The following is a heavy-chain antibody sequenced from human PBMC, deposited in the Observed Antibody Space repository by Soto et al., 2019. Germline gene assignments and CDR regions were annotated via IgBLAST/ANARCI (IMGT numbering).Heavy chain of an antibody. J-gene: IGHJ6*02. Sequence: QVQLQQWGAGLLRPSETLSLTCAVYGGSFSDYYWTWIRQPPGKGLEWIGEINHSGSTNYNPSLKSRVXXSXGXXKLTSVTAADTAVYYCARGSLKYQLPFWHYYGMDVWGQGTTVTVSS. V-gene: IGHV4-34*01. D-gene: IGHD2-2*01. CDR3: ARGSLKYQLPFWHYYGMDV. CDR2: INHSGST. CDR1: GGSFSDYY.